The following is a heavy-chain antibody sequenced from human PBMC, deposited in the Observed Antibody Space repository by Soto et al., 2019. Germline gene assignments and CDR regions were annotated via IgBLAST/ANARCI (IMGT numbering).Heavy chain of an antibody. CDR2: IYYRGST. J-gene: IGHJ5*02. V-gene: IGHV4-30-4*01. Sequence: QVQLHESGPGLVRPSQTLSLTCNVSGGSISTADYYWSWIRQPPGKGLEWIGYIYYRGSTYYNPSLDGRGAISINTSKNQFSLNLTSVNAAEPAVYLCVSEYDSGGYIGHWGQGTLVTVSS. CDR1: GGSISTADYY. CDR3: VSEYDSGGYIGH. D-gene: IGHD3-22*01.